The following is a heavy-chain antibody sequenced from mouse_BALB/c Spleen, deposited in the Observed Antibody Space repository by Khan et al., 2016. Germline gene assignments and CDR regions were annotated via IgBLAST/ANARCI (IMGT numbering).Heavy chain of an antibody. CDR1: GYSITSDYA. CDR2: IGYSGGT. CDR3: ARGPTAVYAMDY. D-gene: IGHD1-2*01. V-gene: IGHV3-2*02. Sequence: EVQLQESGPGLVKPSQSLSLTCTVTGYSITSDYAWNWIRQFPGNKLEWMGYIGYSGGTSYNPSLKSRISITRDTYKSQFFLQLKSVTTEDTATYYCARGPTAVYAMDYWGKGTSVTVSA. J-gene: IGHJ4*01.